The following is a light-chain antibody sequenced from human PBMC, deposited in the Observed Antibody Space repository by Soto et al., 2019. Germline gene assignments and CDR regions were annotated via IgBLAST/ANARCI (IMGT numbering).Light chain of an antibody. CDR3: QQYGSSWT. Sequence: EIVLTQSRGTLSLSPGERATLSCRASQSVSSSYLVWYQQKPGQAPRLLIYGASNRATGIPDRFSGSGSGTDFTLTISRLEPEDFAVYYCQQYGSSWTFGQGTKVEIK. J-gene: IGKJ1*01. CDR1: QSVSSSY. V-gene: IGKV3-20*01. CDR2: GAS.